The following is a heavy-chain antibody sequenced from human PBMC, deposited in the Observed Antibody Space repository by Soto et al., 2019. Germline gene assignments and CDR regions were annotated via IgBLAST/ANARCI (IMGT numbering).Heavy chain of an antibody. CDR2: ISGNGGST. D-gene: IGHD2-2*01. V-gene: IGHV3-23*01. CDR1: GFTFSNYA. J-gene: IGHJ4*02. Sequence: AGGSLRLSCAASGFTFSNYAISWVRQAPGKGLEWVSTISGNGGSTYYADSVKGRFTITRDNSKNMLFLQINSLRDYDSAVYYCAKRPASIITFDYWGQGTPVTVS. CDR3: AKRPASIITFDY.